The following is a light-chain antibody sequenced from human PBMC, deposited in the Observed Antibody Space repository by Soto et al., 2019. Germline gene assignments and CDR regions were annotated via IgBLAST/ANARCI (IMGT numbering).Light chain of an antibody. CDR2: GAS. Sequence: EIVMTQSPATLSVSPGERATLSCRASQSVSSNLAWYQQKLGQAPRLLIYGASTRATGIPARFSGSGSGTEFTLTISSLQSEDFAVYHCQQYNKWPVWTFGQGTKVEIK. V-gene: IGKV3-15*01. J-gene: IGKJ1*01. CDR3: QQYNKWPVWT. CDR1: QSVSSN.